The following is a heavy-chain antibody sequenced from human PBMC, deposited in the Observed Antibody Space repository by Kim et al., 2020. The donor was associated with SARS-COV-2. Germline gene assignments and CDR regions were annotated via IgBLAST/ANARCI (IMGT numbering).Heavy chain of an antibody. D-gene: IGHD3-10*01. CDR3: ARAGEKHRDYFDY. Sequence: GGSLRLSCAASGFTFDDYAMHWVRQAPGKGLEWVAGIGWYNVLIGYADSVRGRFSISRDNAKNSLSLEMNSLRPEDTALYYCARAGEKHRDYFDYWGQGTPVTVSS. V-gene: IGHV3-9*01. CDR1: GFTFDDYA. J-gene: IGHJ4*02. CDR2: IGWYNVLI.